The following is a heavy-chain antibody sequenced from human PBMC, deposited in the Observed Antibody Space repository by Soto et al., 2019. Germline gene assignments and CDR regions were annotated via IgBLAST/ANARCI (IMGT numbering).Heavy chain of an antibody. CDR1: GYTFTRYA. J-gene: IGHJ6*02. CDR3: ATSYSGNDYHYYCGMVV. V-gene: IGHV1-3*01. Sequence: ASVKVSCKASGYTFTRYAVHWVRQAPGQRLEWMGWINAANGYTKYSQKFQGRVTITRDTSASTAYMELTGLRSEDTAVYYCATSYSGNDYHYYCGMVVWDQGTTVTVSS. CDR2: INAANGYT. D-gene: IGHD5-12*01.